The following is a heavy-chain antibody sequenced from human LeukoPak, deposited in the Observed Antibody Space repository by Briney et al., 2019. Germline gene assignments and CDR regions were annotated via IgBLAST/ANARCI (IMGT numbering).Heavy chain of an antibody. CDR1: GYTFTAYY. V-gene: IGHV1-2*02. CDR3: GRGNKSFDP. CDR2: INPNTGGT. J-gene: IGHJ5*02. Sequence: ASVKVSCKASGYTFTAYYVHWVRQAPGQGLEWMGWINPNTGGTNYAQKFQGRVTMTKDTSINVAYMELNKLTSDDTAVYYCGRGNKSFDPWGQGTLVTVSS.